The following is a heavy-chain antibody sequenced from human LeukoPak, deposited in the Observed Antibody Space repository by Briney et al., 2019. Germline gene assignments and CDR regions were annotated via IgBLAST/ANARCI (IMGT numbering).Heavy chain of an antibody. V-gene: IGHV3-7*03. J-gene: IGHJ4*02. CDR2: INPDGSEK. CDR3: AKGPYSSSWSHFDY. CDR1: GFSFRIHW. Sequence: GGSLRLSCAASGFSFRIHWMSWVRQAPGKGLERVAKINPDGSEKYYVDSVKGRFTISRDNAKNTLYLQMNSLRAEDTAVYYCAKGPYSSSWSHFDYWGQGTLVTVSS. D-gene: IGHD6-13*01.